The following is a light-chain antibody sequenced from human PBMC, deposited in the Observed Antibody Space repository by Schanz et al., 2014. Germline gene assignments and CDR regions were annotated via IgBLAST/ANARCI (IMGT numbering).Light chain of an antibody. Sequence: QSVLTQPPSVSGAPGQRVTISCTGSSSNIGAGYDVHWYQQLPGAAPKLLIYGNYRRPSGVPDRFSGSRSGTSASLAITGLQAEDEADYYCQSSHNPLTDYVFGTGTKLTVV. V-gene: IGLV1-40*01. CDR2: GNY. CDR1: SSNIGAGYD. CDR3: QSSHNPLTDYV. J-gene: IGLJ1*01.